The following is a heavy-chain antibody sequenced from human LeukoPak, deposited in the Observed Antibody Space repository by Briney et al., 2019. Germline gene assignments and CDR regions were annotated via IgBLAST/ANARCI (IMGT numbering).Heavy chain of an antibody. Sequence: GASVKVSCKASGGTFSSYAISWVRQAPGQGLEWIGGIIPIFGTANYAQKFQGRVTITADKSTSTAYMELSSLRSEDTAVYYCARVGGWHPDFDYWGQGTLVTVSS. V-gene: IGHV1-69*06. CDR1: GGTFSSYA. D-gene: IGHD6-19*01. J-gene: IGHJ4*02. CDR2: IIPIFGTA. CDR3: ARVGGWHPDFDY.